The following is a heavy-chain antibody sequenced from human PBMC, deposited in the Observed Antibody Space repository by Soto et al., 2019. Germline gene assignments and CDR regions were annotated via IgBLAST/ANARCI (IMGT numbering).Heavy chain of an antibody. V-gene: IGHV3-48*02. CDR2: ISSSSSTI. D-gene: IGHD3-3*01. J-gene: IGHJ6*02. Sequence: GGSLRLSCAASGFTFGSYSVNWVRQAPGKGLEWVSYISSSSSTIYYADSVKGRFTISRDNAKNSLYLQMNSLRDEDTAVYYCARDLMVYDFWSGYYSYYGMDVWGQGTTVTVSS. CDR3: ARDLMVYDFWSGYYSYYGMDV. CDR1: GFTFGSYS.